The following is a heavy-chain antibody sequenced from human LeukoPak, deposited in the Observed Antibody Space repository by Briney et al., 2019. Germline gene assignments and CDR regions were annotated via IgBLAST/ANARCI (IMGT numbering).Heavy chain of an antibody. Sequence: GGSLRLSCAASGFTFSRYRMNWIRQAPGKGLECVSYISRSGSTISYADSVKGRFTISRDNAKNSLYLQMNSLRAEDTAVYFCARDASPAAYNGNWFDPWGQGTLVTVSS. D-gene: IGHD3-10*01. CDR1: GFTFSRYR. CDR2: ISRSGSTI. V-gene: IGHV3-48*04. CDR3: ARDASPAAYNGNWFDP. J-gene: IGHJ5*02.